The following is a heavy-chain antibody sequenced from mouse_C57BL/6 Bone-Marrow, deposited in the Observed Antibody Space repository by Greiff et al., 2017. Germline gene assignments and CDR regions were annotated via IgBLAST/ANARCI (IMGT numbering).Heavy chain of an antibody. V-gene: IGHV1-82*01. CDR3: ARRFYYGNCLDY. Sequence: QVQLQQSGPELVKPGASVKISCKASGYAFSSSWMNWVKQRPGKGLEWIGRIYPGDGDTNYNGKFKGKATLTADKSSSTAYMQLSSLTSEDSAVYFCARRFYYGNCLDYWGQGTTLTVSS. D-gene: IGHD2-1*01. CDR1: GYAFSSSW. CDR2: IYPGDGDT. J-gene: IGHJ2*01.